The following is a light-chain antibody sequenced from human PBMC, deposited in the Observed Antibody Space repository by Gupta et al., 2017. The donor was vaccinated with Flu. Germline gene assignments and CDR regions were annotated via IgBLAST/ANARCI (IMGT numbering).Light chain of an antibody. CDR1: SSSIGTNY. Sequence: QSVVTQPPSASWTPGQRVTISCSGASSSIGTNYVYWYQQLPGTAPKLLIYTNNQRPSGVPDRFSGSKSGTSASLAISGLRSEDEADYYCATWDDSLSGWVFGGGTKLTVL. V-gene: IGLV1-47*01. CDR2: TNN. CDR3: ATWDDSLSGWV. J-gene: IGLJ3*02.